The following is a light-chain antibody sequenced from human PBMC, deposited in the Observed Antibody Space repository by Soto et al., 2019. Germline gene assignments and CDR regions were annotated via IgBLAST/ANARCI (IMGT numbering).Light chain of an antibody. J-gene: IGLJ1*01. CDR2: EVS. Sequence: QSALTQPASVSGSPGQSITISCTGTSSDVGAYNYVSWYQQHPGKAPKLMIYEVSNRPSGVSHRFSGSKSDNTASLTISGLLTDDEADYYCSSYTSSRTLVFGTGTKVTVL. CDR3: SSYTSSRTLV. V-gene: IGLV2-14*01. CDR1: SSDVGAYNY.